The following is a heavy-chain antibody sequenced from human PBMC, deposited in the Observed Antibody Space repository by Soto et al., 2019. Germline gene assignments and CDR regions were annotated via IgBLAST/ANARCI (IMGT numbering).Heavy chain of an antibody. V-gene: IGHV1-18*01. CDR2: LSAYNGNT. CDR1: CYAFTCYG. CDR3: ATSRFKSSLVERTALWD. J-gene: IGHJ1*01. Sequence: GSSVKGACKASCYAFTCYGISWVQQAPGRALDRLGWLSAYNGNTNSAQNLQATVPMTTDTSTSTAYMEMRSLSSDDTAVYHRATSRFKSSLVERTALWDWGQGTLPTV. D-gene: IGHD2-21*01.